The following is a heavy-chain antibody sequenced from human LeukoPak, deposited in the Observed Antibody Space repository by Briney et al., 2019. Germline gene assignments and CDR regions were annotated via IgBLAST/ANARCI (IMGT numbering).Heavy chain of an antibody. Sequence: ASVKVSCKASGYTFTSYDINWVRQATGQGLEWMGWMNPNSGNTGYAQKFQGRVTITRNTSISIAYMELSSLRSEDTAVYYCARTTEGYCRGRSCYSYYYYMDVWGKGTTVTVSS. CDR1: GYTFTSYD. CDR3: ARTTEGYCRGRSCYSYYYYMDV. CDR2: MNPNSGNT. D-gene: IGHD2-15*01. V-gene: IGHV1-8*03. J-gene: IGHJ6*03.